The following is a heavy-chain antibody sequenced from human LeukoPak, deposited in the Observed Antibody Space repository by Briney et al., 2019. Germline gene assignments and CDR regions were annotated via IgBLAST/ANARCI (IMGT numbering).Heavy chain of an antibody. J-gene: IGHJ4*02. CDR2: IYHSGST. CDR3: ARDRRYCSGGSCYHYFDY. CDR1: GGSISSSNW. D-gene: IGHD2-15*01. Sequence: SETLSLTCAVSGGSISSSNWWSWVRQPPGKGLEWIGEIYHSGSTNYNPSLKSRVTISVDTSKNQFSLKLSSVTAADTAVYYCARDRRYCSGGSCYHYFDYWGQGTLVTVSS. V-gene: IGHV4-4*02.